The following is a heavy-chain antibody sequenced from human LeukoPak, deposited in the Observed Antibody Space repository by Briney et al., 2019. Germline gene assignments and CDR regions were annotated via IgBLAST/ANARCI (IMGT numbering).Heavy chain of an antibody. D-gene: IGHD3-22*01. V-gene: IGHV1-2*06. CDR1: GYTFTGYY. Sequence: ASVKVSCKASGYTFTGYYMHWVRQAPGQGLEWMGRINPNSGGTNYAQKFQGRVTMTRDTSISTAYMELSRLRSDDTAVYYCARGYYDSSGYYYLRGYYFDYWGQGTLVTVSS. CDR3: ARGYYDSSGYYYLRGYYFDY. J-gene: IGHJ4*02. CDR2: INPNSGGT.